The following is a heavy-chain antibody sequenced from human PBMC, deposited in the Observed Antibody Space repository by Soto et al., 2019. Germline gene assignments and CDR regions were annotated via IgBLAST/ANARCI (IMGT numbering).Heavy chain of an antibody. CDR2: IDPSDSQT. CDR3: ARTGITGRYYYYGMDV. V-gene: IGHV5-10-1*04. Sequence: GESLKISCKGSGYSFAGYWITWVREKPGKGLEWMGRIDPSDSQTYYSPSFQGQVTISADKSISTAYLQWSSLKASDTAMYYCARTGITGRYYYYGMDVWGQGTTVTVSS. CDR1: GYSFAGYW. J-gene: IGHJ6*02. D-gene: IGHD1-20*01.